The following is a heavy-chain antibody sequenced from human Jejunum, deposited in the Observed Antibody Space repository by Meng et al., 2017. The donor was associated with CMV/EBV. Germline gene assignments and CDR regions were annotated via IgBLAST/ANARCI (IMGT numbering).Heavy chain of an antibody. Sequence: CAASGFTFTTYWMTWVRQAPGKGLEWVANIKEDGSQTSYVDSVKGRFTISRDNARNSLCLQMNSLRVEDMAMYYCARYNSSASHDFWGQGTLVTVSS. CDR1: GFTFTTYW. D-gene: IGHD6-19*01. V-gene: IGHV3-7*01. J-gene: IGHJ4*02. CDR2: IKEDGSQT. CDR3: ARYNSSASHDF.